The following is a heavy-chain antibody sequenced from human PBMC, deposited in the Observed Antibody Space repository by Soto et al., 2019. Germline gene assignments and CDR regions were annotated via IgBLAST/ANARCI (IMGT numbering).Heavy chain of an antibody. CDR2: IYHSGAT. J-gene: IGHJ4*02. CDR3: AREMSYYFDS. CDR1: GDSISRDGFS. Sequence: QLQLQESGSGLVKPSQTLVLTCTVSGDSISRDGFSWSCIRQPPGKGLEWIGYIYHSGATYYNPSLRSRVATSVDKSKNQFSLSLASVTAADTAVYYCAREMSYYFDSWGQGTLVTVSS. V-gene: IGHV4-30-2*01.